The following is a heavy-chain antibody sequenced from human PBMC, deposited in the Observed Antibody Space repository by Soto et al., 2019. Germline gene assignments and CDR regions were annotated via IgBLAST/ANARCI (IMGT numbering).Heavy chain of an antibody. V-gene: IGHV3-33*03. D-gene: IGHD3-10*01. Sequence: GGSLRLSCAASGFSFSTSAMHWVRQAPGKGLEWVSFLLHDSSDEYYADSVKGRFTMSRDNSKNTLYLQMNRLRAEDTAVYYCVKNSGWFNTWGQGALVTVSS. J-gene: IGHJ5*02. CDR2: LLHDSSDE. CDR3: VKNSGWFNT. CDR1: GFSFSTSA.